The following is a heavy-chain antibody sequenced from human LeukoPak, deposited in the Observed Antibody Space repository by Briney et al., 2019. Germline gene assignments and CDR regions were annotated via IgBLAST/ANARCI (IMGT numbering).Heavy chain of an antibody. V-gene: IGHV3-53*01. CDR2: IYSGGST. CDR1: GFTVSSNY. CDR3: ARDLGYGSGRYTWDY. J-gene: IGHJ4*02. D-gene: IGHD3-10*01. Sequence: PGGSLRLSCAASGFTVSSNYMSWVRQAPGKGLEWVSVIYSGGSTYYADSVKGRFTISRDNSKNTLYLQMNSLRAEDTAVYYCARDLGYGSGRYTWDYWGQGTLVTVSS.